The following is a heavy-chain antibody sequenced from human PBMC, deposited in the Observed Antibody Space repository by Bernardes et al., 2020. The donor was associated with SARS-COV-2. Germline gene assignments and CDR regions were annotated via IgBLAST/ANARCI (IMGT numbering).Heavy chain of an antibody. V-gene: IGHV4-61*02. J-gene: IGHJ4*02. Sequence: SETLSLTCTVSGGSISSANYYWTWIRQPAGKGLEWIGRIHISGSTDYSPSLKSRVTISADTSKNQFSLRLSSVTAADTAVYYCARGLVEAGTPDSWGQGSLVTVSS. CDR1: GGSISSANYY. D-gene: IGHD6-13*01. CDR3: ARGLVEAGTPDS. CDR2: IHISGST.